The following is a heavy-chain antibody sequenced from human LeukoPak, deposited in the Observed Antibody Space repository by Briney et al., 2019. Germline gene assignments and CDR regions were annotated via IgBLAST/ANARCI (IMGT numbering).Heavy chain of an antibody. CDR1: GGSFSGYF. D-gene: IGHD1-26*01. CDR2: IYYSGST. CDR3: ASSSDDFDY. J-gene: IGHJ4*02. V-gene: IGHV4-34*01. Sequence: SETLSLTCAVYGGSFSGYFWSWIRQPPGKGLEWIGSIYYSGSTYYNPSLKSRVTISVDTSKNQFSLKLSSVTAADTAVYYCASSSDDFDYWGQGTLVTVSS.